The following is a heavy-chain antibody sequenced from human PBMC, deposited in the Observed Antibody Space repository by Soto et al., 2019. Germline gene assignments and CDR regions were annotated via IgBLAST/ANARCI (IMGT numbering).Heavy chain of an antibody. CDR3: ARLPPKSYYYYYGMDV. J-gene: IGHJ6*02. V-gene: IGHV4-34*01. Sequence: PSETLSLTCAVYGGSFSGYYWSWIRQPPGKRLEWIGEINHSGSTNYNPSLKSRVTISVDTSKNQFSLKLSSVTAADTAVYYCARLPPKSYYYYYGMDVWGQGTTVTVSS. CDR1: GGSFSGYY. CDR2: INHSGST.